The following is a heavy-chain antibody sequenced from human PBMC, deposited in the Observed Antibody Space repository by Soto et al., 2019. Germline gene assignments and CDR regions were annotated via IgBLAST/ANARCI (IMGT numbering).Heavy chain of an antibody. D-gene: IGHD6-13*01. CDR3: AREGSSSRGYNWFDP. J-gene: IGHJ5*02. CDR1: GFTVSSNY. Sequence: ESGGGLIQPGGSLRLSCAASGFTVSSNYMSWVRQAPGKGLEWVSVIYSGGSTYYADSVKGRFTISRDNSKNTLYLQMNSLRAEDTAVYYCAREGSSSRGYNWFDPWGQGTLVTVSS. V-gene: IGHV3-53*01. CDR2: IYSGGST.